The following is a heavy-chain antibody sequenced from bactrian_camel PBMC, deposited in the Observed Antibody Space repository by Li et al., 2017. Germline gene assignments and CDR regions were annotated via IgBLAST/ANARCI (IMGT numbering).Heavy chain of an antibody. D-gene: IGHD6*01. V-gene: IGHV3S7*01. CDR2: IYSDGSNT. Sequence: HVQLVESGGGLVQPGGSLRPSCAASGFTFSSYGMSWVRQAPGKGLEWVSGIYSDGSNTYYADSVKGRFTISKDNAKNTLYLQMNSLKPEDTAMYYCAVDWCSAPGSSWPRLPDPLFDVEGQGTQVTVS. J-gene: IGHJ4*01. CDR1: GFTFSSYG.